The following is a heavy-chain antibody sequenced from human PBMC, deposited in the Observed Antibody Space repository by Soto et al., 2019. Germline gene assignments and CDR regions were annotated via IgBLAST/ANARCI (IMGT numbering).Heavy chain of an antibody. J-gene: IGHJ6*02. V-gene: IGHV1-8*01. CDR3: ARNPHYYDSSGYYYYYGMDV. CDR2: MNPNSGNT. D-gene: IGHD3-22*01. Sequence: ASVKVSCKASGYTFTSYDINWVRQATGQGLEWMGWMNPNSGNTGYAQKFQGRVTMTRNTSISTAYMELSSLRSEGTAVYYCARNPHYYDSSGYYYYYGMDVWGQGTTVTVSS. CDR1: GYTFTSYD.